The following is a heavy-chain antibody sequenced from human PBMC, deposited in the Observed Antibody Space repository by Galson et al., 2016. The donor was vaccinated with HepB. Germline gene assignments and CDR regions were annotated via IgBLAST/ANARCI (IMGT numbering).Heavy chain of an antibody. D-gene: IGHD6-13*01. CDR2: FEPEDDET. CDR3: VIDLPYSSRVS. V-gene: IGHV1-24*01. J-gene: IGHJ4*02. CDR1: GYTLTEVS. Sequence: SVKVSCKVSGYTLTEVSMHWVRLAPGKGPEWMGGFEPEDDETIYAQKFRGRASMTEDTSADIAYMELSSLRSEDTAVYYCVIDLPYSSRVSWGQGTLVTVSS.